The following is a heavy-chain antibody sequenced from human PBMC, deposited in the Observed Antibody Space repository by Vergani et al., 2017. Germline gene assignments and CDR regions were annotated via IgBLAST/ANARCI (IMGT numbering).Heavy chain of an antibody. CDR1: GFTFSSHA. Sequence: EVQLLESGGGLVQPGGSLRLSCAASGFTFSSHAMSWVRQAPGKGLEWVSAISGSGGSTYYADSVKGRFTITRDNSKNTLYLQMNSLRAEDTAVYYCAKELFAYYYYGMDVWGQGTTVTVSS. J-gene: IGHJ6*02. D-gene: IGHD3-10*02. CDR3: AKELFAYYYYGMDV. V-gene: IGHV3-23*01. CDR2: ISGSGGST.